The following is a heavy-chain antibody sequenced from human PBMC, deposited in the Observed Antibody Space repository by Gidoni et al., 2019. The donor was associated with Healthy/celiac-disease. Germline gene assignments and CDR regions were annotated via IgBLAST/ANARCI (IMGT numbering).Heavy chain of an antibody. J-gene: IGHJ4*02. V-gene: IGHV3-30-3*01. CDR3: ARDGPRFIVGWLQLGD. Sequence: FTFSSYAMHWVRQAPGKGLEWVAVISYDGSNKYYADSVKGRFTISRDNSKNTLYLQMNSLRAEDTAVYYCARDGPRFIVGWLQLGDWGQGTLVTVSS. CDR2: ISYDGSNK. CDR1: FTFSSYA. D-gene: IGHD5-18*01.